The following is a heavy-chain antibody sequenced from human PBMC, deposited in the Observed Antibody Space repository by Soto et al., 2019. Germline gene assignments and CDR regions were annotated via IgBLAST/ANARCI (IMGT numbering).Heavy chain of an antibody. J-gene: IGHJ3*02. Sequence: GGSLRLSCTAAGFPFSSYGRSWVRKAPGKGLEWVSDISGSGGSTYYADSVKGRFTISRDNSNNAVALKMISLRAEDTAVYYSAKDREIFGRSWYSAFDIWGQGTMVTVSS. CDR1: GFPFSSYG. CDR3: AKDREIFGRSWYSAFDI. D-gene: IGHD6-13*01. V-gene: IGHV3-23*01. CDR2: ISGSGGST.